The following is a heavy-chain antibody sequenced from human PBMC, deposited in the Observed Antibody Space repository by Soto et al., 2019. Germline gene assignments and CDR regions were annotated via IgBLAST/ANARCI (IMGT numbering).Heavy chain of an antibody. J-gene: IGHJ6*02. Sequence: PXGSLRLSCAASGFTFSSCALSWVRQAPGKGLEWVSAISAGSGGSTYSADSVKGRFTISRDNSKNTLYLQMNSLRAEDTAVYYCAKEMSDYQLLPPYGMDVWGQGTTVTVSS. D-gene: IGHD2-2*01. CDR3: AKEMSDYQLLPPYGMDV. CDR1: GFTFSSCA. CDR2: ISAGSGGST. V-gene: IGHV3-23*01.